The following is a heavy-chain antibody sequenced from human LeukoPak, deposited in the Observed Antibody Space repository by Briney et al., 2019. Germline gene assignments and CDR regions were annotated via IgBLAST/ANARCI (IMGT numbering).Heavy chain of an antibody. D-gene: IGHD6-19*01. V-gene: IGHV4-59*01. CDR2: IYYSGST. CDR3: ARVRAQQWLAYDY. Sequence: PSETLSLTCTVSGGSISSYYWSWIRQPPGKGLEWIGHIYYSGSTNYNPSLKSRVTISVDTSKNQFSLKLSSVTAADTAVYYCARVRAQQWLAYDYWGQGTLVTVSS. J-gene: IGHJ4*02. CDR1: GGSISSYY.